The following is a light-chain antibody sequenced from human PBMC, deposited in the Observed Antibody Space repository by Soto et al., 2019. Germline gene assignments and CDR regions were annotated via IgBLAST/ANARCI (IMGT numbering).Light chain of an antibody. CDR1: QSISSW. V-gene: IGKV1-5*01. J-gene: IGKJ1*01. CDR3: QQYNSYSPT. CDR2: DAS. Sequence: DIHMTQSRSTLSASVGDRVTITCRASQSISSWLAWYQQKPGKAPKLLIYDASSLESGVPSRFSGSGSGTEFTLTISSLQPDDFATYYCQQYNSYSPTFGQGTKVDI.